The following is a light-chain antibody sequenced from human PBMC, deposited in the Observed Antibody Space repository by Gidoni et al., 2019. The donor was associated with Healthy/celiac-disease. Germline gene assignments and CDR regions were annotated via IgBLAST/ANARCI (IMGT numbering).Light chain of an antibody. CDR1: QSVLYSSNNKNY. J-gene: IGKJ4*01. V-gene: IGKV4-1*01. CDR2: WAS. Sequence: DIVMTQSPDSLAVSLGERATINCKSSQSVLYSSNNKNYSAWYQQKPGQPPKLLIYWASTRESGVPDRCSGSGSGTDFTLTIISLQAEDVAVYYCQQYYSTPPLTFGGGTKVEIK. CDR3: QQYYSTPPLT.